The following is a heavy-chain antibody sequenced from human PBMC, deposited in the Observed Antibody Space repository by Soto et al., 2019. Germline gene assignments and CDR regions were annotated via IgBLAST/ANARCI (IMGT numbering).Heavy chain of an antibody. J-gene: IGHJ6*02. CDR1: GGTFSSYA. D-gene: IGHD2-2*02. Sequence: VASVKVSCKASGGTFSSYAISWVRQAPGQGXEWMGGIIPIFGTANYAQKFQGRVTITADKSTSTAYMELSSLRSEDTAVYYCARDIVVVPAAIRGNPMDVWGQGTTVTVSS. CDR3: ARDIVVVPAAIRGNPMDV. CDR2: IIPIFGTA. V-gene: IGHV1-69*06.